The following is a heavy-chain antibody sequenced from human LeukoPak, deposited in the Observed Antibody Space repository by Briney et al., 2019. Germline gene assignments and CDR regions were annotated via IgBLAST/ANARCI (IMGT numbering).Heavy chain of an antibody. Sequence: GGSLSLSCAASGFTFSSYAMSWVRQAPGKGLEWVSAISGSGGSTYYAHSVKGRFTISRDNSKNTLYLQMNSLRAEDTAVYYCAKDLVFLSTPFDYWGQGTLVTVSS. V-gene: IGHV3-23*01. CDR1: GFTFSSYA. CDR2: ISGSGGST. CDR3: AKDLVFLSTPFDY. D-gene: IGHD2-2*01. J-gene: IGHJ4*02.